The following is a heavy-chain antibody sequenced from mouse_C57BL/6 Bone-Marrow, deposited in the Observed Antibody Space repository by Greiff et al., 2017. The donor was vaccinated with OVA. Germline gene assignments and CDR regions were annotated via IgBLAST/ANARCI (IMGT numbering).Heavy chain of an antibody. CDR2: FHPSDSDT. CDR1: GYTFTSYW. J-gene: IGHJ1*03. V-gene: IGHV1-74*01. D-gene: IGHD1-1*01. Sequence: VQLQQPGAELVKPGASVKVSCKASGYTFTSYWMHWVKQRPGQGLEWIGRFHPSDSDTNYNQKFKGKATLTVDKSSSTAYMQLSSLTSEDSAVYYCAIDTTAVAENFDVWGTGTTVTVSS. CDR3: AIDTTAVAENFDV.